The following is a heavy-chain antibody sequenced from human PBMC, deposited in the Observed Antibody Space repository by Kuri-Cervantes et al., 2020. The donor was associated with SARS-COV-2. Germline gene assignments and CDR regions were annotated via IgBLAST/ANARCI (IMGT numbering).Heavy chain of an antibody. Sequence: SETLSLTCTVSDGSISNYYWSWIRQPPGKGREWIGYIYHRGSTNYNPSLNSRVTISIDTSKNQFALRLSTVTAADTAVYYCARGGTYYYDRSGFGWFDPWGQGTLVTVSS. CDR2: IYHRGST. CDR3: ARGGTYYYDRSGFGWFDP. J-gene: IGHJ5*02. D-gene: IGHD3-22*01. V-gene: IGHV4-59*01. CDR1: DGSISNYY.